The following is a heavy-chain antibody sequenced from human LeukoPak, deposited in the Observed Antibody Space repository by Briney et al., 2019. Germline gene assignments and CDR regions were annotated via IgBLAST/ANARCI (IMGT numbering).Heavy chain of an antibody. J-gene: IGHJ4*02. CDR2: ISYDGSSK. Sequence: GGSLRLSCAASGFTFSTYAMHWVRQAPGKGLEWVAVISYDGSSKYYADSVKGRFTISRDNSKNTVHLQMNSLRAEDTAMYYCARRAGDYSHPYDYWGQGTLVTVSS. D-gene: IGHD3-22*01. V-gene: IGHV3-30*14. CDR3: ARRAGDYSHPYDY. CDR1: GFTFSTYA.